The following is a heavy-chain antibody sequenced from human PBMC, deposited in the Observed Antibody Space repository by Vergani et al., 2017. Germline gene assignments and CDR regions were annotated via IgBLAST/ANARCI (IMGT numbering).Heavy chain of an antibody. D-gene: IGHD3-16*02. CDR1: GGSISSYY. Sequence: QVQLQESGPGLVKPSETLSLTCTVSGGSISSYYWSWIRQPPGKGLEWIGYIYYSGSTNYNPSLKSRVTISVDRSKNQFSLKLSSVTAADTAVYYCASGMITFGGVIVADAFDIWGQGTMVTVSS. CDR2: IYYSGST. CDR3: ASGMITFGGVIVADAFDI. V-gene: IGHV4-59*12. J-gene: IGHJ3*02.